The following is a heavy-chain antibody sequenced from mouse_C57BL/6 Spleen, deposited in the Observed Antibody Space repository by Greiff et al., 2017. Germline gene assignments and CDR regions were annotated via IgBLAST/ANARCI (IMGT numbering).Heavy chain of an antibody. CDR3: ARGGYYVMDY. Sequence: VQLQQSGPELVKPGASVKISCKASRYAFSSSWMNWVKQRPGKGLEWIGRIYPGDGDTNYNGKFKGKATLTADKSSSTAYMQLSSLTSEDSAVYFCARGGYYVMDYWGQGTSVTVSS. CDR1: RYAFSSSW. J-gene: IGHJ4*01. V-gene: IGHV1-82*01. CDR2: IYPGDGDT.